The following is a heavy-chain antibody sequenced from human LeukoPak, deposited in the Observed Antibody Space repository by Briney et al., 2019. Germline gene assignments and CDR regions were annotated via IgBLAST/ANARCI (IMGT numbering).Heavy chain of an antibody. D-gene: IGHD2-2*01. Sequence: GGSLRLSCEASGGTFNSSGIHWVRQAPGKGLEWLAFIYYDGGFDYYLDSVKGRFTISRDNAKNSLYLQINSLRAEDTAVYYCARPHCSSTGCYGYGMDVWGQGTTVTVSS. CDR2: IYYDGGFD. CDR1: GGTFNSSG. V-gene: IGHV3-33*03. J-gene: IGHJ6*02. CDR3: ARPHCSSTGCYGYGMDV.